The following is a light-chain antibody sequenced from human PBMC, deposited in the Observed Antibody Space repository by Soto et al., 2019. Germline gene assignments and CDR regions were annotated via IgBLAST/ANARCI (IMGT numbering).Light chain of an antibody. CDR1: QSVSSY. Sequence: EIVLTQSPATLSLSPGERATLSCRASQSVSSYLAWYQLKPGQAPRLLIYDASNRATGIPARFSGSGSGTDFTLTISSLEPEDFAVYYCQQRSNFLTFGGGTKVEIK. V-gene: IGKV3-11*01. CDR3: QQRSNFLT. J-gene: IGKJ4*01. CDR2: DAS.